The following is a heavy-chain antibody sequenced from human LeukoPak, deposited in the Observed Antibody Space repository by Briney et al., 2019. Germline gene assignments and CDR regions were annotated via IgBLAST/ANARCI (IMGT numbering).Heavy chain of an antibody. D-gene: IGHD6-19*01. Sequence: GGSLRLSCVASGFTFSSYWMHWVRQAPGKGLVWVSRINSDGSSTSYAASVKGRFTISRDNAKNTLYLQMNSLRAEDTAIYYCARAYSSAWYVPGDYWGQGTLVTVSS. V-gene: IGHV3-74*01. J-gene: IGHJ4*02. CDR3: ARAYSSAWYVPGDY. CDR1: GFTFSSYW. CDR2: INSDGSST.